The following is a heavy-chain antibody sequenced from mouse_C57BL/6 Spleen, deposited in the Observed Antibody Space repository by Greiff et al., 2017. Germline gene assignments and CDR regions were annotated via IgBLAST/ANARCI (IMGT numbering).Heavy chain of an antibody. CDR1: GYTFTDYN. Sequence: EVQGVESGPELVKPGASVKIPCKASGYTFTDYNMDWVKQSHGKSLEWIGDINPNNGGTIYNQKFKGKATLTVDKSSSTAYMELRSLTSEDTAVYYCARRGRGMDYWGQGTSVTVSS. CDR3: ARRGRGMDY. CDR2: INPNNGGT. V-gene: IGHV1-18*01. J-gene: IGHJ4*01.